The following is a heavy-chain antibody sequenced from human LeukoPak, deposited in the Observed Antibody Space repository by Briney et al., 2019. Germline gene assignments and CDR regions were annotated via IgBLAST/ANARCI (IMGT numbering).Heavy chain of an antibody. CDR2: ISGSGGST. D-gene: IGHD5-18*01. V-gene: IGHV3-23*01. CDR1: GFTFSSYA. Sequence: GGSLRLSCAASGFTFSSYAMSWVRQAPGKGLEWVSAISGSGGSTYYADSVKGRFTISRDNSKNTPYLQMNNLRAEDTAVYYCARGLLRDGYTYTYSFDYWGQGALVTVSS. CDR3: ARGLLRDGYTYTYSFDY. J-gene: IGHJ4*02.